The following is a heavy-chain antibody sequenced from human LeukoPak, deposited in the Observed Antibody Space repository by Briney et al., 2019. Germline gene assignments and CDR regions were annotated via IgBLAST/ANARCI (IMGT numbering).Heavy chain of an antibody. D-gene: IGHD1-26*01. CDR3: ARGGYSGSYFKFDY. V-gene: IGHV1-2*04. CDR1: GYTFTSYG. Sequence: ASVKVSCKASGYTFTSYGISWVRQAPGQGLEWMGWINPNSGGTNYAQKFQGWVTMTRDTSISTAYMELSRLRSDDTAVYYCARGGYSGSYFKFDYWGQGTLVTVSS. CDR2: INPNSGGT. J-gene: IGHJ4*02.